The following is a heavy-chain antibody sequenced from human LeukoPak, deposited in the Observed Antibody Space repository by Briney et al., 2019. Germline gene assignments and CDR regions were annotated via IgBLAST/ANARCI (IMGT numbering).Heavy chain of an antibody. CDR3: ARGYSYGHYVFRNYFDY. V-gene: IGHV1-69*04. CDR1: GGTFSSYA. D-gene: IGHD5-18*01. Sequence: ASVKVSCKASGGTFSSYAISWVRQAPGQGLEWMGRIIPILGIANYAQKFQGRVTITADKSTSTAYMELSSLRSEDTAVYYCARGYSYGHYVFRNYFDYWGQGTLVTVSS. J-gene: IGHJ4*02. CDR2: IIPILGIA.